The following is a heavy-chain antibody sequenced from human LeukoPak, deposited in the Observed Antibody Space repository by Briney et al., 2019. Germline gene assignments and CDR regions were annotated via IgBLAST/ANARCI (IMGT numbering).Heavy chain of an antibody. CDR2: ISYDGSNK. CDR3: ARVGGCSGGSCYNGMDV. V-gene: IGHV3-30*03. J-gene: IGHJ6*02. CDR1: GFTFSSYG. D-gene: IGHD2-15*01. Sequence: PGGSLRLSCAASGFTFSSYGMHWVRQAPGKGLEWVAVISYDGSNKYYADSVKGRFTISRDNSKNTLYLQMNSLRSEDTAVYYCARVGGCSGGSCYNGMDVWGQGTTVTVPS.